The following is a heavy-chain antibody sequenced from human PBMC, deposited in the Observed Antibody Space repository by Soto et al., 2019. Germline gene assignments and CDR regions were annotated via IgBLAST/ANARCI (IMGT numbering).Heavy chain of an antibody. V-gene: IGHV4-31*03. CDR1: GGSISSGGYY. D-gene: IGHD6-13*01. Sequence: NPSETLSLTCTVSGGSISSGGYYWSWIRQHPGKGLEWIGYIYYSGSTYYNPSLKSRVTISVDTSKNQFSLKLSSVTAADTAVYYCARGSWYYYNILYYYGMDVWGQGTTVTVSS. CDR2: IYYSGST. CDR3: ARGSWYYYNILYYYGMDV. J-gene: IGHJ6*02.